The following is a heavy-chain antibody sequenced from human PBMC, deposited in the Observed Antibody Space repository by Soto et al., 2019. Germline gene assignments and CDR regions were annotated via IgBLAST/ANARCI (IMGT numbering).Heavy chain of an antibody. V-gene: IGHV4-30-4*01. Sequence: SETLSLTCTVSGDSLSSGNKYWSWIRQPPGKGLEWIGYIYSSGSTYYNPSLKSRLSISLHTSDNQFSLKFDSVTDADSAVYYCARGPSPFEYYYAMDVWGHGTTVTVSS. CDR2: IYSSGST. CDR3: ARGPSPFEYYYAMDV. D-gene: IGHD3-16*01. CDR1: GDSLSSGNKY. J-gene: IGHJ6*02.